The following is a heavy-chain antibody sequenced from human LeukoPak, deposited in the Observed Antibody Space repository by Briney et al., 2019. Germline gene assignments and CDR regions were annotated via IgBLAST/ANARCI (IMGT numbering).Heavy chain of an antibody. V-gene: IGHV5-51*01. CDR2: IYPGDSDT. Sequence: GESLKISCKGSGFSYTTHWIAWVRQVPGKGLEWMGIIYPGDSDTRYSPSFQGQVTMSADKSISTAYLQWSSLKASDTAMYYCGRSKYSTSWQYYFDYWGQGTLVTVSS. J-gene: IGHJ4*02. D-gene: IGHD6-13*01. CDR3: GRSKYSTSWQYYFDY. CDR1: GFSYTTHW.